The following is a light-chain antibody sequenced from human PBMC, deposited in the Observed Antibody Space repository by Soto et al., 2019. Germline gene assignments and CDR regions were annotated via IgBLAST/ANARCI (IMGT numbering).Light chain of an antibody. CDR3: LQDYNYLPLT. Sequence: IQMTQSPSSLSASVGDRVTITCRASQSISSYLNWYQQKPGKAPKLLIYKASNLESGVPSRFSGSGSGTEFTLTISSLQPEDFATYYCLQDYNYLPLTFGGGTKVDIK. CDR2: KAS. CDR1: QSISSY. V-gene: IGKV1-6*01. J-gene: IGKJ4*01.